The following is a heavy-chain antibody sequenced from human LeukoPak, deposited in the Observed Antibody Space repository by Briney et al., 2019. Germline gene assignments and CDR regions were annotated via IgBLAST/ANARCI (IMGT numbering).Heavy chain of an antibody. CDR1: GFSFSSYS. V-gene: IGHV3-21*01. CDR2: ISGSSSYI. J-gene: IGHJ6*02. D-gene: IGHD3-10*01. CDR3: ARGYGSGSYYNIGYYGMDV. Sequence: AGGSLRLSCAASGFSFSSYSMDWVRQAPGKGLEWVSFISGSSSYIYYADSVKDRFTISRDNAKNSLYLQINSLRAEDTAVYYCARGYGSGSYYNIGYYGMDVWGQGTTVTVSS.